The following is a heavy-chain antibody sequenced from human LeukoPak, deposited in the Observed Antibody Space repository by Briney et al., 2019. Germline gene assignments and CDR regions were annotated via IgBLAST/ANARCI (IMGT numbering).Heavy chain of an antibody. D-gene: IGHD3-22*01. J-gene: IGHJ4*02. Sequence: ASVKVSCKASGYTFTSYGISWVRQAPGQGLEWMGWISSYNGNTKYAQKFQGRVTMTTDTSTSTAYMELRSLRSDDTAVYYCARDLPNHNYYDTAKRADYWGQGTLVTVSS. CDR1: GYTFTSYG. CDR2: ISSYNGNT. V-gene: IGHV1-18*01. CDR3: ARDLPNHNYYDTAKRADY.